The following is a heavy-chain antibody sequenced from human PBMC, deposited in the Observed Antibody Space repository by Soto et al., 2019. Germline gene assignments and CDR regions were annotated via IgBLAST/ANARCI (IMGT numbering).Heavy chain of an antibody. CDR2: ITAYYGNT. D-gene: IGHD3-10*01. V-gene: IGHV1-18*01. Sequence: QVQLVQSGAEVKKPGASVKVSCKASGYTFTNYDITWVRQAPGQGLEWMGWITAYYGNTDYAQKFQGRGTMTTDTSTSTAYMELRSLSSDDTAVYYCARVGPIPMVRARGGFDPWGQGTLFTVSS. J-gene: IGHJ5*02. CDR3: ARVGPIPMVRARGGFDP. CDR1: GYTFTNYD.